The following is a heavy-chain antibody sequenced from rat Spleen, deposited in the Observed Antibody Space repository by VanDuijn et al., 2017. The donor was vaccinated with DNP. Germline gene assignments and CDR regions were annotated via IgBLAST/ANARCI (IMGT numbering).Heavy chain of an antibody. V-gene: IGHV5-58*01. CDR1: GFTFSSYW. Sequence: EVQLVETGGGLVQPGRSLKLSCVASGFTFSSYWMYWVRQAPGKGLEWVASINTDGGRTYYPDSVKGRFTIFRDNAENTVYLQMNSLRSEDTATYYCAKITTDYWGQGVMVTVSS. CDR2: INTDGGRT. J-gene: IGHJ2*01. D-gene: IGHD1-10*01. CDR3: AKITTDY.